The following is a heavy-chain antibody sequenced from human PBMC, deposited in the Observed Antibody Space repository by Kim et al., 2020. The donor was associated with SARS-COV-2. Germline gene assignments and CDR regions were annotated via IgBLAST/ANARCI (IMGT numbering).Heavy chain of an antibody. CDR1: GYTFTSYG. D-gene: IGHD3-10*01. Sequence: ASVKVSCKASGYTFTSYGISWVRQAPGQGLEWMGWISAYNGNTNYAQKLQGRVTMTTDTSTSTAYMELRSLRSDDTAVYYCARVLQYYYGSGSYYNSVSYYYYGMDVWGQGTTVTVS. CDR2: ISAYNGNT. CDR3: ARVLQYYYGSGSYYNSVSYYYYGMDV. J-gene: IGHJ6*02. V-gene: IGHV1-18*01.